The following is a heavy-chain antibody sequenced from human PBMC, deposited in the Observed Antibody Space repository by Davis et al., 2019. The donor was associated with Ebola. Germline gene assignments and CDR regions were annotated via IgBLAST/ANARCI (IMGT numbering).Heavy chain of an antibody. CDR2: INHSGST. V-gene: IGHV4-34*01. J-gene: IGHJ4*02. CDR1: GGSFSSYY. CDR3: ARGGMGYYGSGSPYGY. Sequence: SETLSLTCAVYGGSFSSYYWSWIRQPPGKGLEWIGEINHSGSTNYNPSLRSRVTISMDTSKNQFSLKLSSMTTADTAMYYCARGGMGYYGSGSPYGYWGQGTLVTVSS. D-gene: IGHD3-10*01.